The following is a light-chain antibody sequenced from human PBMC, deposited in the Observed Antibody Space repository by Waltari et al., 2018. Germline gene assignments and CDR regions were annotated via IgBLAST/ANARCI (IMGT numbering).Light chain of an antibody. CDR3: QQSYSTPIT. J-gene: IGKJ5*01. V-gene: IGKV1-39*01. CDR1: QSISSY. CDR2: AAS. Sequence: QSPSSLSASVGDRVTITCRASQSISSYLNWYQQKPGKAPKLLIYAASSLQSGVPSRFSGSGSGTDFTLTISSLQPEDFATYYCQQSYSTPITFGQGTRLEIK.